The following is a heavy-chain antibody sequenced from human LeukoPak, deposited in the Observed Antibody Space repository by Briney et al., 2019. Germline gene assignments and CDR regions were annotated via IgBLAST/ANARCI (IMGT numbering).Heavy chain of an antibody. Sequence: GGTLRLSCAASGFTFSSYGMSWVRQAPGEGLEWGSAISGSGGSTYYADSVKGRFTISRDNSKNTLYLQMNSLRAEDTAVYYCAKVYSNRYRGSSYFAYWGQGTLVTASS. CDR2: ISGSGGST. D-gene: IGHD1-26*01. V-gene: IGHV3-23*01. CDR3: AKVYSNRYRGSSYFAY. CDR1: GFTFSSYG. J-gene: IGHJ4*02.